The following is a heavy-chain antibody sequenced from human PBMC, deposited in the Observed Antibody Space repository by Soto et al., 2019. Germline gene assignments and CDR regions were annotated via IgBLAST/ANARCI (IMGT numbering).Heavy chain of an antibody. CDR3: ARGVAVAGAPDY. Sequence: SETLSLTCPVSGGSISSGDYYWSWIRQPPGKGLEWIGYIYYSGSTYYNPSLKSRVTISVDTSKNQFSLKLSSVTAADTAVYYCARGVAVAGAPDYWGQGTLVTVSS. J-gene: IGHJ4*02. CDR2: IYYSGST. V-gene: IGHV4-30-4*01. CDR1: GGSISSGDYY. D-gene: IGHD6-19*01.